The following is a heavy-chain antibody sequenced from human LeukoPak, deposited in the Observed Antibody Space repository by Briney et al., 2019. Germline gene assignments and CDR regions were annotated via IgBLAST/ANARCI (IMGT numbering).Heavy chain of an antibody. CDR2: IYYSGST. CDR3: ARAIVGATFDY. V-gene: IGHV4-59*01. Sequence: SETLSLTCTVSGGSISSYYWSWIRQPPGKGLEWIGYIYYSGSTNYNPSLKSRVTISVDTSKNQFSLKLSSVTAADTAVYYCARAIVGATFDYWGQGTLVTVSS. J-gene: IGHJ4*02. D-gene: IGHD1-26*01. CDR1: GGSISSYY.